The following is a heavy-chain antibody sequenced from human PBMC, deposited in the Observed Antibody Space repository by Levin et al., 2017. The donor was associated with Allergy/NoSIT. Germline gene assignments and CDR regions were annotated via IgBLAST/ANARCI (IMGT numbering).Heavy chain of an antibody. D-gene: IGHD2-15*01. CDR1: GYTFTGYY. CDR2: INPNSGVT. V-gene: IGHV1-2*02. Sequence: ASVKVSCTASGYTFTGYYLHWVRQASGQGLEWMGWINPNSGVTKFAQKFQGRVTVTRDTSISTAYMELSRLRSDDTAIYYCAREPAAVGASWDYWGQGTLVTVSS. CDR3: AREPAAVGASWDY. J-gene: IGHJ4*02.